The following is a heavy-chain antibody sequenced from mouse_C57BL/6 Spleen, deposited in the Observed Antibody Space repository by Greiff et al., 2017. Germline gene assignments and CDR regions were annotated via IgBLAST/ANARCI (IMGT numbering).Heavy chain of an antibody. CDR3: ARRATVVEGWFAY. J-gene: IGHJ3*01. D-gene: IGHD1-1*01. V-gene: IGHV5-6*01. CDR2: ISSGGSYT. CDR1: GFTFSSYG. Sequence: EVQLVESGGDLVKPGGSLKLSCAASGFTFSSYGMSWVRQTPDKRLEWVATISSGGSYTYYPDSVKGRFTISRDNAKNTLYLQMGSLKSEDTAMYYCARRATVVEGWFAYWGQGTLVTVSA.